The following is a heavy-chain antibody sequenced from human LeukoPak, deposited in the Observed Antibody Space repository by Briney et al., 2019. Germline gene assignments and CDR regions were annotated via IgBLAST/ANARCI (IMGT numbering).Heavy chain of an antibody. CDR3: ARGEAAAGTSSFDY. Sequence: ASVKVSCRASGYTFTSYAMHWVRQAPGQRLEWMGWINAGNGNTKYSQKFQGRVTITRDTSASTAYMELSSLRSEDTAVYYCARGEAAAGTSSFDYWGQGTLVTVSS. J-gene: IGHJ4*02. D-gene: IGHD6-13*01. V-gene: IGHV1-3*01. CDR1: GYTFTSYA. CDR2: INAGNGNT.